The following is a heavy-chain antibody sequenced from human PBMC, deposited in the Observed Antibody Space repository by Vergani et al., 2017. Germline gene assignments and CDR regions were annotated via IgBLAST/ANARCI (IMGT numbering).Heavy chain of an antibody. CDR3: ARRSSSYYFDI. D-gene: IGHD3-22*01. V-gene: IGHV4-38-2*01. CDR1: GDSISSGNN. J-gene: IGHJ5*02. CDR2: VSHSGDT. Sequence: QVNLQESGPGLVKPSETLSLTCAVSGDSISSGNNWGWFRQPPGKGIEWISSVSHSGDTYFNPSLKGRVFISMETSKNYFFLTLSSVTAADTAMYYCARRSSSYYFDIWGQGVLITVSS.